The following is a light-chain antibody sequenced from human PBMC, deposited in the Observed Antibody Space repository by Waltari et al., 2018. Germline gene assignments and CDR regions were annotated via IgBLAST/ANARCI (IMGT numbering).Light chain of an antibody. Sequence: DIVMTQTPLSSPVSLGQPASIPCKPSQSLVHRDGSTYFSGLHQRPGQPPRLLIYKISNRFSGVPDRFSGSGAVTDFTLRISRVEPEDVGVYYCMQSTQLPWTFGQGTKVEIK. CDR2: KIS. V-gene: IGKV2-24*01. CDR3: MQSTQLPWT. J-gene: IGKJ1*01. CDR1: QSLVHRDGSTY.